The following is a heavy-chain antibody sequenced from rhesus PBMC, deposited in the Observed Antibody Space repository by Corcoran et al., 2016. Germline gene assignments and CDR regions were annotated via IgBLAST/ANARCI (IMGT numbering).Heavy chain of an antibody. CDR2: IRRGGST. D-gene: IGHD4-29*01. CDR3: ARPSYGSSYWDY. V-gene: IGHV4-65*02. Sequence: QVQLQQWGEGLVKPSETLSLTCAVYGGSVSGDWWGWMRQPAGTGREWIGGIRRGGSTNYNPSLSSGVTISVDTSTSQFSLKLSSVPAADTAVYYYARPSYGSSYWDYWGQGVLVTVSS. CDR1: GGSVSGDW. J-gene: IGHJ4*01.